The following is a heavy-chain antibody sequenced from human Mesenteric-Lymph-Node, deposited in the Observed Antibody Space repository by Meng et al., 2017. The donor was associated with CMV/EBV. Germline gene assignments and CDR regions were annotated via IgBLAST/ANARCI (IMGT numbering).Heavy chain of an antibody. CDR3: AKDAQPAWGWFDA. Sequence: AAYERTYRIYAMSWVRKAQGKGLGWVSTISGPADTTHYADSVKGRFTISRDNSKNTLYLQMNSLRAGDTAVYYCAKDAQPAWGWFDAWGQGTLVTVSS. CDR2: ISGPADTT. CDR1: ERTYRIYA. V-gene: IGHV3-23*01. J-gene: IGHJ5*02. D-gene: IGHD1-14*01.